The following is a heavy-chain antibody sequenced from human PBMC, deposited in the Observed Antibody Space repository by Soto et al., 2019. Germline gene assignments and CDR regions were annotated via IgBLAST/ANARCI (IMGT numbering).Heavy chain of an antibody. CDR3: ARGRPITMVRGVTGWDYYYGMDV. V-gene: IGHV1-46*01. J-gene: IGHJ6*02. D-gene: IGHD3-10*01. CDR2: INPSGGST. CDR1: GYTFTSYY. Sequence: ASVKVSCKASGYTFTSYYMHWVRQAPGQGLEWMGIINPSGGSTSYAQKFQGRVTMTRDTSTSTVYMELSSLRSEDTAVYYCARGRPITMVRGVTGWDYYYGMDVWGQGTTVTVS.